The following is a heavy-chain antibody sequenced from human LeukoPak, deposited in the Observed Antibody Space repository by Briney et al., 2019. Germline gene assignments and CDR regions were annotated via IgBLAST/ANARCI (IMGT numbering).Heavy chain of an antibody. V-gene: IGHV4-61*02. CDR1: GGSISSGSYY. D-gene: IGHD1-26*01. CDR3: ARDGWELLHFDY. J-gene: IGHJ4*02. Sequence: PSQTLSLTCTVSGGSISSGSYYWSWIRQPAGKGLEWIGRIYTSGSTNYNPSLKSRVTISVDTSKNQFSLKLGSVTAADTAVYYCARDGWELLHFDYWGQGTLVTVSS. CDR2: IYTSGST.